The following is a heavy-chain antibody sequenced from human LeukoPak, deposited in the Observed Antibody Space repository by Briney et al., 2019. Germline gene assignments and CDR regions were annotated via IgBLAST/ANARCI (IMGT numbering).Heavy chain of an antibody. V-gene: IGHV3-7*01. CDR2: IKQDGSEK. D-gene: IGHD2-8*01. CDR3: ARDRMVYAKYYYYYYMDV. CDR1: GFTFSSYW. J-gene: IGHJ6*03. Sequence: GGSLRLSCAASGFTFSSYWMSWVRQAPGKGLEWVANIKQDGSEKYYVDSVKGRFTISRDNAKNSLYLQMNSLRAEDTAVYYCARDRMVYAKYYYYYYMDVWGKGTTVTVSS.